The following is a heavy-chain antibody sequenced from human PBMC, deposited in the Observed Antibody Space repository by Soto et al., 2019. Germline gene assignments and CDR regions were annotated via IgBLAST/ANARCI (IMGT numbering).Heavy chain of an antibody. CDR3: ASRVRVKYYFDY. V-gene: IGHV4-34*01. CDR1: GGSFSGYY. Sequence: QVQRQQWGAGLLKPSETLSLTCAVYGGSFSGYYWSWIRQPPGKGLEWIGEINHSGSTNYNPSLKSRVTISVDTSKNQFSLKLSSVTAADTAVYYCASRVRVKYYFDYWGQGTLVTVSS. CDR2: INHSGST. D-gene: IGHD3-10*01. J-gene: IGHJ4*02.